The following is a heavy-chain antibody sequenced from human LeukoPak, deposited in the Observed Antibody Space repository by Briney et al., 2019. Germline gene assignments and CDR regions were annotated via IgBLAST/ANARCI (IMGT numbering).Heavy chain of an antibody. CDR1: GGSISSYY. V-gene: IGHV4-59*01. Sequence: KPSETLSLTCTVSGGSISSYYWSWIRQPPGKGLEWIGYIYYSGSTNYNPSLKSRVTISVDTSKNQFSLKLSSVTAADTAVYYCAREGYDILTGYYPFDYWGQGTLVTVSS. D-gene: IGHD3-9*01. CDR3: AREGYDILTGYYPFDY. CDR2: IYYSGST. J-gene: IGHJ4*02.